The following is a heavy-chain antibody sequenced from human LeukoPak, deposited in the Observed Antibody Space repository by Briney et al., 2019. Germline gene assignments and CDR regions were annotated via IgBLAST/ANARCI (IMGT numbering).Heavy chain of an antibody. D-gene: IGHD2-21*02. V-gene: IGHV3-48*02. CDR1: GSTFSSYS. Sequence: AGGSLRLSCAASGSTFSSYSMNWVRQAPGKGLEWVSYISSSSSTIYYADSVKGRFTISRDNAKNSLYLQMNSLRDEDTAVYYCARDGRVVVTATGDYYYYGMDVWGQGTTVTVSS. CDR3: ARDGRVVVTATGDYYYYGMDV. J-gene: IGHJ6*02. CDR2: ISSSSSTI.